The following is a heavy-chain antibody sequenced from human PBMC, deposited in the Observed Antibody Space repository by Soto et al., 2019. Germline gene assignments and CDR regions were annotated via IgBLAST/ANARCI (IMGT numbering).Heavy chain of an antibody. CDR1: GGSISSYY. Sequence: SETLSLTCTVSGGSISSYYWSWIGQPPGKGLEWIGYIYYSGSTNYNPSLKSRVTISVDTSKNQFSLKLSSVTAADTAVYYCARDGGIAARPSWFDPWGQGTLVTVSS. CDR2: IYYSGST. V-gene: IGHV4-59*01. J-gene: IGHJ5*02. D-gene: IGHD6-6*01. CDR3: ARDGGIAARPSWFDP.